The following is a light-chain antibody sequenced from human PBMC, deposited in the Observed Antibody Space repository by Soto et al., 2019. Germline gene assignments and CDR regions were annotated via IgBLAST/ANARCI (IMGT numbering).Light chain of an antibody. Sequence: DIQMTQSPSTLSASVGDRVTITCRASQSFTKWLAWYQQKPGRAPKLLIYEASSLEAGVPSRYRGSGSGTEFNLTISSLQPDDSATYYCQQYKSYSMYSFGQGTKLETK. V-gene: IGKV1-5*03. CDR2: EAS. J-gene: IGKJ2*03. CDR1: QSFTKW. CDR3: QQYKSYSMYS.